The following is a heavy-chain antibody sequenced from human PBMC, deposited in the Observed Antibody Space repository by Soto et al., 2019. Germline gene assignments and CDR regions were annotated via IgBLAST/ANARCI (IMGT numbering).Heavy chain of an antibody. Sequence: GGSLRLSCAASGFTFSSNAMSWVRQAAGKGLEWVSAITKTGGDTVHADSVKGRFTISRDNFKNTLYLQMNSLRAEDTAIYYCARASGESYPGSRVFDSWGQGTRVTVSS. CDR1: GFTFSSNA. D-gene: IGHD3-10*01. V-gene: IGHV3-23*01. CDR2: ITKTGGDT. J-gene: IGHJ4*02. CDR3: ARASGESYPGSRVFDS.